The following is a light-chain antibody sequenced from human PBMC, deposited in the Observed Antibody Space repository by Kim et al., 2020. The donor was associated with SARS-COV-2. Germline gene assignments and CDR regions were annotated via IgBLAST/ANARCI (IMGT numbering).Light chain of an antibody. CDR2: YDS. V-gene: IGLV3-21*04. J-gene: IGLJ3*02. CDR1: NIGSKR. Sequence: APGKTARIACGGNNIGSKRVHWDQQKPGQAPVLVIYYDSDRPSGIPERFSGSNSGNTATLTISRVEAGDEADYYCQVWDSSSDPYMFGGGTQLTVL. CDR3: QVWDSSSDPYM.